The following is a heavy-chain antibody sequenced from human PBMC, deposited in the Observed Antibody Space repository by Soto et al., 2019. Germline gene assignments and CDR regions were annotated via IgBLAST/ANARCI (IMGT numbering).Heavy chain of an antibody. D-gene: IGHD2-21*01. CDR1: GYTFTSYG. Sequence: GASVKVSCKASGYTFTSYGISWVRQAPGQGLELMGWINPYNGDTNYAQKVQGRVTVTIDTSTTTAYMELRSLTSDDTAVYYCARDKDRVFALSAPQFEYWGQGTLVTVS. J-gene: IGHJ4*02. CDR3: ARDKDRVFALSAPQFEY. CDR2: INPYNGDT. V-gene: IGHV1-18*04.